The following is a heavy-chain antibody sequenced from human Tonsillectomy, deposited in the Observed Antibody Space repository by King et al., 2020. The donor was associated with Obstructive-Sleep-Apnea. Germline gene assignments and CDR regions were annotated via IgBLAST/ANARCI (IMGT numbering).Heavy chain of an antibody. J-gene: IGHJ5*02. Sequence: QLQESGPGLVKPSETLCLTCTVSGGSISSYYWSWIRQPPGKGLEWIGYIYYSGSTNYNPSLKSRVTISVDTSKNQFSLKLSSVTAADTAVYYCARETPAYDSNCYFVPSRWFDPWGQGTLVTVSS. CDR1: GGSISSYY. CDR3: ARETPAYDSNCYFVPSRWFDP. D-gene: IGHD3-22*01. CDR2: IYYSGST. V-gene: IGHV4-59*01.